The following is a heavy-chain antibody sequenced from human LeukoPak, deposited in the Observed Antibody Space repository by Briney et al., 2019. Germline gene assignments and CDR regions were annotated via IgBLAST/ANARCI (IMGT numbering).Heavy chain of an antibody. CDR2: ISTSATAI. J-gene: IGHJ4*02. CDR3: ARSGTRLTPYVEGADY. V-gene: IGHV3-11*01. Sequence: PGGSLRLSCAASGFTFSDYYMNWIRQAPGKGLEWVSYISTSATAIYYADSVKGRFTVSRDNAKNSLYLQMNSLRAEDTALYYCARSGTRLTPYVEGADYRGQGTLVSVSS. D-gene: IGHD4-17*01. CDR1: GFTFSDYY.